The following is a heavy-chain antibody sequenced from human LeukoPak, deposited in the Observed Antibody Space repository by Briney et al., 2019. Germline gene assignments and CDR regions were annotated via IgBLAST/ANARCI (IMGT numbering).Heavy chain of an antibody. V-gene: IGHV3-7*03. CDR2: IKQDGSEK. Sequence: GGSLRLSCAASGFTFSSYWMSWVRQAPGKGLEWVANIKQDGSEKHYVDSVKGRFTISRDNSKNTLYLQMNSLRAEDTAVYYCAKSTFGGVIVIFDYWGQGTLVTVSS. D-gene: IGHD3-16*02. J-gene: IGHJ4*02. CDR3: AKSTFGGVIVIFDY. CDR1: GFTFSSYW.